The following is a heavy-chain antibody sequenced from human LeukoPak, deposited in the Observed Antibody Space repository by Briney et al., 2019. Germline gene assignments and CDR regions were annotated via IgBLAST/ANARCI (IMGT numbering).Heavy chain of an antibody. D-gene: IGHD2-2*01. V-gene: IGHV1-18*01. CDR2: ISAYNGNT. Sequence: GASVKVSCKASGYTFTSYGISWVRQAPGQGLEWMGWISAYNGNTNYAQKLQGRVTMTTDTSTSTAYMELRSLRSDDTAVYYCARGPPIVVVPAAANWFDPWGQGTLVTVSS. CDR1: GYTFTSYG. CDR3: ARGPPIVVVPAAANWFDP. J-gene: IGHJ5*02.